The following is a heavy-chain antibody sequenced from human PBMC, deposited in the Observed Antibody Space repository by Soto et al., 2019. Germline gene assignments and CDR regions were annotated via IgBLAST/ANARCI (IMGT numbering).Heavy chain of an antibody. J-gene: IGHJ4*02. CDR1: GLTVSNNY. Sequence: GGSLRLSCAASGLTVSNNYMNWVRQAPGKGLEWVSIMYKSGTAYYADSVEGRFTISRDNSKNILYLQMPSLRADDTAIYYRVRDRSGWAYYYGYSGPGTPVPFAS. D-gene: IGHD6-19*01. CDR2: MYKSGTA. CDR3: VRDRSGWAYYYGY. V-gene: IGHV3-53*01.